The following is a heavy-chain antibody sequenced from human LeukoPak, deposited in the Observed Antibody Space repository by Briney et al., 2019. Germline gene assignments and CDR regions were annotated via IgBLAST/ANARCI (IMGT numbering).Heavy chain of an antibody. CDR2: ISYDGSNK. CDR1: GFTFSSYA. Sequence: GRSLRLSCAASGFTFSSYAMRWVRQAPGKGLEWVAVISYDGSNKYYADSVKGRFTISRDNSKNTLYLQMNSLRAEDTAVYYCASYQLLYGAFDIWGQGTMVTVSS. J-gene: IGHJ3*02. D-gene: IGHD2-2*02. CDR3: ASYQLLYGAFDI. V-gene: IGHV3-30*01.